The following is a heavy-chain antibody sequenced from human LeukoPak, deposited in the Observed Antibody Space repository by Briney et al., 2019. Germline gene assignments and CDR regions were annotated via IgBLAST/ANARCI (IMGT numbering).Heavy chain of an antibody. CDR2: IIPIFGTA. Sequence: ASVKVSCKASGGTFSSYAISWVRQAPGQGLEWMGGIIPIFGTANYAQKFQGRVTITADESTSTAYMELSSLRSEDTAVYYCARGHYGGNPSGAFDIWGQGAMVTVSS. CDR3: ARGHYGGNPSGAFDI. V-gene: IGHV1-69*13. CDR1: GGTFSSYA. J-gene: IGHJ3*02. D-gene: IGHD4-23*01.